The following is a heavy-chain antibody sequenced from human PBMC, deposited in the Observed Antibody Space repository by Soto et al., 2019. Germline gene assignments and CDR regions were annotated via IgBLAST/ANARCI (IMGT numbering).Heavy chain of an antibody. J-gene: IGHJ6*02. CDR1: GGTFSSYA. CDR3: ARGRGGSSCYYYGMDV. V-gene: IGHV1-69*05. CDR2: IIPIFGTA. Sequence: QVQLVQSGAEVKKPGSSVKVSCKASGGTFSSYAINWVRQAPGQGLEWMGGIIPIFGTANYAQKFQGRVTIPTDESTSTAHMEMSSLRSEDTAVYYCARGRGGSSCYYYGMDVWGQGTTVTVSS. D-gene: IGHD2-15*01.